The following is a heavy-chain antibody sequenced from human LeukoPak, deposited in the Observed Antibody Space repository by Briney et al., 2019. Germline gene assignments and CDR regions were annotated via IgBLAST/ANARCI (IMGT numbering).Heavy chain of an antibody. CDR2: MNPSSGNT. Sequence: ASVKVSCKASGYTFTSYDINWVRQATGQGLEWMGWMNPSSGNTGYAQKFQGRVTMTRNTSISTAYMELSSLRSEDTAVYYCARGLVTIFGVVPHGMDVWGQGPTVTVSS. J-gene: IGHJ6*02. V-gene: IGHV1-8*01. CDR3: ARGLVTIFGVVPHGMDV. D-gene: IGHD3-3*01. CDR1: GYTFTSYD.